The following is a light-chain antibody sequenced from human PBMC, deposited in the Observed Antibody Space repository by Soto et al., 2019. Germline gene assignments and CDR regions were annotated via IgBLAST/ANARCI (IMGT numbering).Light chain of an antibody. CDR1: SSEVGGYNY. J-gene: IGLJ1*01. CDR2: DVT. Sequence: QSDLTQPASVSGSPGQSITISCTGTSSEVGGYNYVSWYQHHPCKAPKLIIYDVTNRPSRVSNPFAGSKSGNTASLTISGLQPEDEVDYYCSSSTTSHTRQIGIGTGTKVNGL. CDR3: SSSTTSHTRQIG. V-gene: IGLV2-14*03.